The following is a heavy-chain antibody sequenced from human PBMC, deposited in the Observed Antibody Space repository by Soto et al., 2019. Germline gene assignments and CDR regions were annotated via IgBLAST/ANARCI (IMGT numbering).Heavy chain of an antibody. V-gene: IGHV1-3*01. D-gene: IGHD6-13*01. CDR1: GYTFTFYG. CDR3: ARDESSSWYYYYYMDV. J-gene: IGHJ6*03. Sequence: ASVKVSCKASGYTFTFYGMHWVRQAPGQRLEWMGWINAYNGNTKYAQKLQGRVTIITDTSTSTAYMDLSSLRSDDTAVYYCARDESSSWYYYYYMDVWGKGTTVTVSS. CDR2: INAYNGNT.